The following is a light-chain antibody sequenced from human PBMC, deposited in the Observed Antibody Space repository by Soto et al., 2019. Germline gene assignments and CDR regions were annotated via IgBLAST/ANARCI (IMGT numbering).Light chain of an antibody. CDR2: EVS. CDR1: SSDVGGYNY. Sequence: QSALTQPPSASGSPGQSVTISCTGTSSDVGGYNYVSWYQQHPGKAPKLMIYEVSKRPSGVPDRFSGSKSGNTASLTVSGLHADDEADYYCSSYAGSNRVFGTGTRSPS. J-gene: IGLJ1*01. CDR3: SSYAGSNRV. V-gene: IGLV2-8*01.